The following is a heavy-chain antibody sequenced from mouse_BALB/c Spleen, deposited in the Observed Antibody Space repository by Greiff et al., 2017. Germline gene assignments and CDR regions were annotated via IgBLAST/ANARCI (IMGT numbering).Heavy chain of an antibody. CDR2: ISSGSSTI. V-gene: IGHV5-17*02. D-gene: IGHD1-1*01. CDR1: GFTFSSFG. Sequence: EVKLMESGGGLVQPGGSRKLSCAASGFTFSSFGMHWVRQAPEKGLEWVAYISSGSSTIYYADTVKGRFTISRDNPKNTLFLQMTSLRSEDTAMYYCARRVTTVVAPYYAMDYWGQGTSVTVSS. J-gene: IGHJ4*01. CDR3: ARRVTTVVAPYYAMDY.